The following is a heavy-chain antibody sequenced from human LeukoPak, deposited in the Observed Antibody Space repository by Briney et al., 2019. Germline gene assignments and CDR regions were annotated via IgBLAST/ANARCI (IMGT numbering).Heavy chain of an antibody. CDR1: GFTFSDYY. CDR2: ISSSGSTI. V-gene: IGHV3-11*01. Sequence: GGSLRLPCAASGFTFSDYYMSWIRQAPGKGLEWVSYISSSGSTIYYADSVKGRFTISRDNAKNSLYLQMNSLRAEDTAVYYCSRRWRTFYYFDYWGQGTLVTVSS. J-gene: IGHJ4*02. CDR3: SRRWRTFYYFDY. D-gene: IGHD4-23*01.